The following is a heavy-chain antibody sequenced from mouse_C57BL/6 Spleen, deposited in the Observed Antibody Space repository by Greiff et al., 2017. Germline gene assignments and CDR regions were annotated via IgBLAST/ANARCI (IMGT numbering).Heavy chain of an antibody. CDR2: IDPENGDT. Sequence: VQLQQSGAELVRPGASVKLSCTASGFNIKDDYMHWVKQRPEQGLEWIGWIDPENGDTEYASKFQGKATITADTSSNTAYLQLSSLTSEDTAVXYCTTDDYGLFAYWGQGTLVTVSA. V-gene: IGHV14-4*01. J-gene: IGHJ3*01. CDR3: TTDDYGLFAY. D-gene: IGHD2-4*01. CDR1: GFNIKDDY.